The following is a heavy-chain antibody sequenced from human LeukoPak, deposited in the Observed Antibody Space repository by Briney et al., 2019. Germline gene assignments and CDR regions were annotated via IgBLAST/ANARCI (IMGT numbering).Heavy chain of an antibody. Sequence: GGSLRLSCAASGFTFSSYAMSWVRQAPGKGLEWVSAISGSGGSTYYADSVKGRFTISRGNSKNTLYLQMNSLRAEDTAVYYCAKDKSSSWYSEFDYWGQGTLVTVSS. CDR3: AKDKSSSWYSEFDY. V-gene: IGHV3-23*01. D-gene: IGHD6-13*01. J-gene: IGHJ4*02. CDR1: GFTFSSYA. CDR2: ISGSGGST.